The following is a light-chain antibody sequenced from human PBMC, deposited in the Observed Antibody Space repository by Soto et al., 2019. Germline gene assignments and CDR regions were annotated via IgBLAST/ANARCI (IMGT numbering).Light chain of an antibody. CDR2: SNN. CDR1: SSNIGSFT. Sequence: QSVLTQPPSASGTPGQRVTISCSGTSSNIGSFTVNWYQHLPRTAPKLLIYSNNHRPSGVPDRFSGSKSGTSASLAISGLQSADEADYYCTSWDDSLKGRVFGGGTKLTVL. CDR3: TSWDDSLKGRV. V-gene: IGLV1-44*01. J-gene: IGLJ3*02.